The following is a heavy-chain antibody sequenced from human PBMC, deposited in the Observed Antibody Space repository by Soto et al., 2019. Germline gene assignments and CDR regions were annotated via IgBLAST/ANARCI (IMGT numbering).Heavy chain of an antibody. Sequence: PGESLKISCKGSGYSFTSYWIGWVRQMPGKGLEWMGIIYPGDSDTRYSPSFQGQVTISADKSISTAYLQWNSLKASDTAMYYFATRVQGDYPGKYYYARDVWGQGTTVTVSS. J-gene: IGHJ6*02. CDR2: IYPGDSDT. D-gene: IGHD3-16*01. CDR1: GYSFTSYW. V-gene: IGHV5-51*01. CDR3: ATRVQGDYPGKYYYARDV.